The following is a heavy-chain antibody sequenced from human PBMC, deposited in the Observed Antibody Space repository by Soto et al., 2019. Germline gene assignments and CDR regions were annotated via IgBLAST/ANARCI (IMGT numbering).Heavy chain of an antibody. V-gene: IGHV3-30*18. CDR3: AKGVPSPTQHAFDI. CDR2: ISYDGSDK. CDR1: GFSFSSHD. Sequence: QVHLVESGGGVVQPGRSLRLSCAASGFSFSSHDMHWVRQAPGKGLEWVAMISYDGSDKYFSDSVKGRLTISRDNSKNTVSLEMNSLRTKDTAAYYCAKGVPSPTQHAFDIWGQGTMVTVSS. J-gene: IGHJ3*02.